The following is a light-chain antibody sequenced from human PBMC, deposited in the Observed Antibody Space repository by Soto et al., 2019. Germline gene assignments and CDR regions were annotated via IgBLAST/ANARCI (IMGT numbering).Light chain of an antibody. Sequence: QLVLTQPPSASGTPGQRVTISCSGSGSNIGSNHVYWYQQLPGTAPKLLIYRNNHRPSGVPDRFSGSKSGTSASLAISGLRSEDEADYYCAAWDVSLSGTVFGGGTKVTVL. J-gene: IGLJ3*02. CDR3: AAWDVSLSGTV. V-gene: IGLV1-47*01. CDR2: RNN. CDR1: GSNIGSNH.